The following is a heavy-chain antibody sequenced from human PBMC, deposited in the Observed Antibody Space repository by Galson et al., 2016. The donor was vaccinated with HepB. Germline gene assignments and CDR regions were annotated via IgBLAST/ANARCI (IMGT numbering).Heavy chain of an antibody. Sequence: SVKVSCKASGYTFTGYYMHWVRQAPGQGLEWMGWINPNSGDTDYAQKFQGRVTMTRDTSISTAYVELNRLRSDDTAVYYCATSYWDYVYWGQGTLVTVSS. CDR2: INPNSGDT. V-gene: IGHV1-2*02. CDR1: GYTFTGYY. J-gene: IGHJ4*02. D-gene: IGHD1-7*01. CDR3: ATSYWDYVY.